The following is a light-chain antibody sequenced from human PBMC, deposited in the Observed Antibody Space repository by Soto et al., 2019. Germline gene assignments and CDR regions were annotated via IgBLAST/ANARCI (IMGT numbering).Light chain of an antibody. Sequence: EIVLTQSPGTLSLSPGERATLSCRASQNIITYLAWYQQKPGQAPRLLIYGASTRATGVPDRLSGSGSGADFTLTINRLEPEDFAVYFCQHDYRLPPTYGQGTKLEV. CDR3: QHDYRLPPT. V-gene: IGKV3-20*01. J-gene: IGKJ2*01. CDR2: GAS. CDR1: QNIITY.